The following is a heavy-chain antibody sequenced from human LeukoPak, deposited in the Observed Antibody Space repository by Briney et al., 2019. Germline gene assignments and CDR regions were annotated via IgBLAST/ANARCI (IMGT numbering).Heavy chain of an antibody. Sequence: PGGSLRLSCAASGFTFSSYAMSWVRQAPGKGLEWVSAISGSGGSTYYADSVKGRFTISRDNSKNTLYLQMNSLRAEDTAVYYCAKADRLYGSGSYGGLYFDYWGQGTLVTVSS. CDR1: GFTFSSYA. CDR3: AKADRLYGSGSYGGLYFDY. V-gene: IGHV3-23*01. CDR2: ISGSGGST. J-gene: IGHJ4*02. D-gene: IGHD3-10*01.